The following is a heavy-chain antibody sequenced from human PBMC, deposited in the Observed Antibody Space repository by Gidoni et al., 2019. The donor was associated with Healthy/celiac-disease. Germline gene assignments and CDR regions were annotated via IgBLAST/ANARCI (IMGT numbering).Heavy chain of an antibody. CDR2: IYYSGST. CDR3: ARVGSHYDILTGYYIGGAFDI. D-gene: IGHD3-9*01. CDR1: GGSISSYY. J-gene: IGHJ3*02. V-gene: IGHV4-59*01. Sequence: QVQLQESGPGLVKPSETLSLTCTVSGGSISSYYWSWIRQPPGKGLEWIGYIYYSGSTNYNPSLKSRVTISVDTSKNQFSLKLSSVTAADTAVYYCARVGSHYDILTGYYIGGAFDIWGQGTMVTVSS.